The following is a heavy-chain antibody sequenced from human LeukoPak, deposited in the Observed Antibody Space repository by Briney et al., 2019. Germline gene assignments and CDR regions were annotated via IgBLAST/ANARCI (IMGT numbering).Heavy chain of an antibody. CDR3: AKVRIAVAGTNFDY. J-gene: IGHJ4*02. CDR2: ISGSGGST. CDR1: GFTFSNYA. V-gene: IGHV3-23*01. Sequence: PGGSLRLSCAASGFTFSNYAMSWVRQAPGKGLEWVSDISGSGGSTYYADSVKGRFIISRDNSKNTLYLQMNSLRAEDTAVYYCAKVRIAVAGTNFDYWGQGTLVTVSS. D-gene: IGHD6-19*01.